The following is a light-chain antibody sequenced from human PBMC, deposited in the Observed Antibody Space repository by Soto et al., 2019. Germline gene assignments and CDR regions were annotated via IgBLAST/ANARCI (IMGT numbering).Light chain of an antibody. J-gene: IGKJ1*01. CDR2: GAS. CDR3: QEYGGSRA. Sequence: ETVLTQSPGTLSLSPGEGATLSCRASQTVSGNYLAWYQQKPGQAPRLLIYGASNRATGVPDRFSGSGSGTDFTLAISRLEPEDFAVYFCQEYGGSRAFGQGTKVEIQ. V-gene: IGKV3-20*01. CDR1: QTVSGNY.